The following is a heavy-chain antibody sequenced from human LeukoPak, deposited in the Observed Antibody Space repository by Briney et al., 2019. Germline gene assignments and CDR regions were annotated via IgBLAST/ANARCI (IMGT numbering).Heavy chain of an antibody. Sequence: GGSLRLSCAASGFTFSSYWMHWVRQAPGKGLVWVSRINSDGSSTSYADSVKGRFTISRDNAKNTLYLQMNSLRAEDTAVYYCARGTYYDFWSGYHVNYFDYWGRGTLVTVSS. CDR1: GFTFSSYW. CDR3: ARGTYYDFWSGYHVNYFDY. J-gene: IGHJ4*02. CDR2: INSDGSST. D-gene: IGHD3-3*01. V-gene: IGHV3-74*01.